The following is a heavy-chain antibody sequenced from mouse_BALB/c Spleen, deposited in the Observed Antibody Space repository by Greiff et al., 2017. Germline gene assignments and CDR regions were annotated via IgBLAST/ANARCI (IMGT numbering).Heavy chain of an antibody. V-gene: IGHV5-15*02. Sequence: DVQLVESGGGLVQPGGSRKLSCAASGFTFSDYGMAWVRQAPGKGPEWVAFISNLAYSIYYADTVTGRFTISRENAKNTLYLEMSSLRSEDTAMYYCARAGGGTLFAYWGQGTLVTVSA. J-gene: IGHJ3*01. CDR2: ISNLAYSI. CDR3: ARAGGGTLFAY. CDR1: GFTFSDYG.